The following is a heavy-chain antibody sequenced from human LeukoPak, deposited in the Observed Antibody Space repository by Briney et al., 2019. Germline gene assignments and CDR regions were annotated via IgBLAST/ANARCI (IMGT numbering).Heavy chain of an antibody. Sequence: ASVKVSCKTSGYTFTTYGISWVRQAPGQGLEWMGWISGYSGNTNYAQRLQGRVTMTTDTSTTTAYMELGRLRSDDTAVYYCARASGVLLGIFDYWGQGTLVTVSS. CDR3: ARASGVLLGIFDY. V-gene: IGHV1-18*01. J-gene: IGHJ4*02. CDR1: GYTFTTYG. D-gene: IGHD7-27*01. CDR2: ISGYSGNT.